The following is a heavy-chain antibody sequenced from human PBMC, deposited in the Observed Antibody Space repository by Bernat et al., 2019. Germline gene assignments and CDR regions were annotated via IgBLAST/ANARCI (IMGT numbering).Heavy chain of an antibody. CDR3: ARDHQWLAFNGMDV. CDR2: ISAHNGNT. D-gene: IGHD6-19*01. J-gene: IGHJ6*02. CDR1: GYTFIHYD. V-gene: IGHV1-18*01. Sequence: QVQLVQSGPGVKKPGASVKVSCKASGYTFIHYDITWVRQAPGQGLEWVGRISAHNGNTNYGQKVQGRVTMTTDTSTSTAYMELRSLRSNDTAVYYCARDHQWLAFNGMDVWGQGTTVSVSS.